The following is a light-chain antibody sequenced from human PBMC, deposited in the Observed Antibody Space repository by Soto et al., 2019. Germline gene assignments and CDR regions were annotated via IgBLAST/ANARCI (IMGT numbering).Light chain of an antibody. Sequence: QPVLTQPPSASATPGQRVTISCSGSNSNIGSNTVNWYQQLPGTAPKPLIYSNNQRPSGVPERFSGSKSGTSASLAISGLQSEDEADYYCAAWDDSLNAYVFGAGTKVTVL. CDR2: SNN. CDR3: AAWDDSLNAYV. J-gene: IGLJ1*01. V-gene: IGLV1-44*01. CDR1: NSNIGSNT.